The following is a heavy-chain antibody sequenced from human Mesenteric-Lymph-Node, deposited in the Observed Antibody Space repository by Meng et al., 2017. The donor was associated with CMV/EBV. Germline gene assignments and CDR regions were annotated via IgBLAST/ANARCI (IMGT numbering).Heavy chain of an antibody. V-gene: IGHV3-30-3*01. J-gene: IGHJ4*02. Sequence: ASGFIFSRYVMHWVRQAPGKGLEWVAVISYEGSNKYYADSVKGRFTISRDNSKNTLFLQMNSLRAEDTAVYYCGRDLGMSIIQGSDYWGQGTLVTVSS. CDR1: GFIFSRYV. CDR2: ISYEGSNK. D-gene: IGHD5-24*01. CDR3: GRDLGMSIIQGSDY.